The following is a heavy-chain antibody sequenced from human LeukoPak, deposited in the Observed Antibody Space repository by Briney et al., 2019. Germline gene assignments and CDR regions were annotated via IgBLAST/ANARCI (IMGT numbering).Heavy chain of an antibody. D-gene: IGHD3-10*01. V-gene: IGHV4-28*06. J-gene: IGHJ4*02. CDR1: NYSITSRNW. CDR3: AKVGDTSMFFEY. Sequence: SETLSLTRAVSNYSITSRNWWGWIRQTPGKGLEWIGYIFYGGNTDYNPSLNSRITMSVDTSKNQFSLKLSSVTALDTAVYYCAKVGDTSMFFEYWGQGTLVTVSS. CDR2: IFYGGNT.